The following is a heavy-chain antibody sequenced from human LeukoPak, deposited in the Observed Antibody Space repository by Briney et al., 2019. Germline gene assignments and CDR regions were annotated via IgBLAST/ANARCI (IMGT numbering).Heavy chain of an antibody. CDR2: ISWDGGST. D-gene: IGHD3-16*02. CDR3: AGETRGVIGY. Sequence: SGGSLRLSCAASGFTFDDYAMHWVRQAPGKGLEWVSLISWDGGSTYYADSVKGRFTISRDNSKNSLYLQMNSLRAEDTALYYCAGETRGVIGYWGQGTLVTVSS. V-gene: IGHV3-43D*03. CDR1: GFTFDDYA. J-gene: IGHJ4*02.